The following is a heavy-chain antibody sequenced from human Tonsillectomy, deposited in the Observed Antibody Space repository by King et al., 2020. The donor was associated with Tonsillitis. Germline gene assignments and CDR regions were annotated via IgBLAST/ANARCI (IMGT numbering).Heavy chain of an antibody. J-gene: IGHJ6*02. CDR1: GFTFSSYS. D-gene: IGHD6-13*01. CDR3: ARRSSSKYYYGMVV. V-gene: IGHV3-48*04. Sequence: QLVQSGGGLVQPGGSLRLSCAASGFTFSSYSMNWVRQAPGKGLEWVSYISSSSSSIYYADSVKGRFTISRDNAKNSLYLQMNSLRAEDTAVYDCARRSSSKYYYGMVVWGQGTTVTVSS. CDR2: ISSSSSSI.